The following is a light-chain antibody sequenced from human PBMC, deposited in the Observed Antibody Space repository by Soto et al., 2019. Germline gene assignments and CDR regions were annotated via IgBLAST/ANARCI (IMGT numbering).Light chain of an antibody. V-gene: IGKV1-39*01. CDR3: QQSYSASWT. Sequence: DIQMTQSPSSLSASVGDRVTITCQASQSISSYLNWYQQKPGKAPKLLLYAASGLQSGVPSRFSGSGSGTDFTLTISSLQPEDFATYYCQQSYSASWTFGQGTKVEV. J-gene: IGKJ1*01. CDR2: AAS. CDR1: QSISSY.